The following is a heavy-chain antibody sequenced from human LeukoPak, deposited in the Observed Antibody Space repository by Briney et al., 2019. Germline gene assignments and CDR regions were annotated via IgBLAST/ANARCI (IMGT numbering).Heavy chain of an antibody. CDR3: AKDLGSRSFVIPSPDAFDI. CDR1: GFTFSSYG. D-gene: IGHD3-10*01. CDR2: ISGSGGST. Sequence: GSLRLSCAASGFTFSSYGMHRVRQAPGKGLEWVSAISGSGGSTYYADSVKGRFTISRDNSKNTLYLQMNSLRAEDTAVYYCAKDLGSRSFVIPSPDAFDIWGQGTMVTVSS. J-gene: IGHJ3*02. V-gene: IGHV3-23*01.